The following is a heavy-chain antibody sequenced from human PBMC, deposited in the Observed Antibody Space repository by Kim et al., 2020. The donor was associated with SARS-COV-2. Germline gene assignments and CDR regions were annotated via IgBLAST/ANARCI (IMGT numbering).Heavy chain of an antibody. V-gene: IGHV1-18*04. J-gene: IGHJ6*02. CDR2: ISAYNGNT. Sequence: ASVKVSCKASGYTFTSYGISWVRQAPGQGLEWMGWISAYNGNTNYAQKLQGRVTMTTDTSTSTAYMELRSLRSDDTAVYYCARDSWRLRFLEWFDYGMDVWGQGTTVTVSS. CDR1: GYTFTSYG. D-gene: IGHD3-3*01. CDR3: ARDSWRLRFLEWFDYGMDV.